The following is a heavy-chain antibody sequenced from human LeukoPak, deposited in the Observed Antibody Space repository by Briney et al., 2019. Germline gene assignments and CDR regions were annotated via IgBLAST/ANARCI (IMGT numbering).Heavy chain of an antibody. CDR3: AGGPYSYDSSGAFDI. CDR2: ISSSGST. V-gene: IGHV4-61*02. CDR1: GDSISSGDYY. D-gene: IGHD3-22*01. Sequence: SEVLSLTCTVSGDSISSGDYYWSWIRQPAGKGLGWIGRISSSGSTNYHPSLKSRVTISVDTSKNQFSLKLSSVTTADTAVYFCAGGPYSYDSSGAFDIWGQGTMVTVSS. J-gene: IGHJ3*02.